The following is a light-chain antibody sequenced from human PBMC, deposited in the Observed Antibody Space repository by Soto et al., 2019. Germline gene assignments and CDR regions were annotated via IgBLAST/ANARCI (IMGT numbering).Light chain of an antibody. J-gene: IGKJ5*01. CDR3: QQSYTAPSIT. Sequence: DIQRTQSPSSLSASLGDNGTITCLSSQSISSSLNWYQQKSGKAPNLLIYGVSRLQGGVPSRFSGSGSGTDFTLSISSLQPEDFATYYCQQSYTAPSITFGQGTRLEIK. CDR1: QSISSS. CDR2: GVS. V-gene: IGKV1-39*01.